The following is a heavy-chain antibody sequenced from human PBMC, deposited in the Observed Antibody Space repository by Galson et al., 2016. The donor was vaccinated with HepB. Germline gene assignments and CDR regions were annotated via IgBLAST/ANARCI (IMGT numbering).Heavy chain of an antibody. D-gene: IGHD3-10*01. J-gene: IGHJ6*02. CDR2: IYYSGST. V-gene: IGHV4-39*07. Sequence: ETLSLTCSVSGGSISRSSDYWGWIRQPPGKGLEWIGTIYYSGSTYYNPSLNSRVTISVDTSKNQFSLKVSSVTAAYTAVYYCARAVWLPLSGMDVWGQGTTVTVSS. CDR3: ARAVWLPLSGMDV. CDR1: GGSISRSSDY.